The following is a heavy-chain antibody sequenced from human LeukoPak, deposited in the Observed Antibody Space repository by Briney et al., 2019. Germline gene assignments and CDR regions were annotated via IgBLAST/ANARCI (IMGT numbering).Heavy chain of an antibody. CDR2: INHSGNT. V-gene: IGHV4-34*01. Sequence: KTSETLSLTCTVSGGSISGYYWSWIRQPPGKGLEWIGEINHSGNTNFNPSLMSRVTISVDTSKNHFSLKLTSVTAADTAVYYCARVYGSGSYNWFDPWGQGTLVTVSS. D-gene: IGHD3-10*01. J-gene: IGHJ5*02. CDR3: ARVYGSGSYNWFDP. CDR1: GGSISGYY.